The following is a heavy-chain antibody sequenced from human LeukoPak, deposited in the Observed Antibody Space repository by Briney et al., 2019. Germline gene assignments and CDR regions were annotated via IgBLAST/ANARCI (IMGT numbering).Heavy chain of an antibody. CDR3: ARQPKATRYYYYYGMDV. D-gene: IGHD5-12*01. CDR1: GGSISSSNW. V-gene: IGHV4-4*02. Sequence: SETLSLTCAVSGGSISSSNWWGWVRQPPGKGLEWIGEIYHSGSTNYNPSLKSRVTISVDKSKNQFSLKLSSVTAADTAEYYGARQPKATRYYYYYGMDVWGQGTTVTVSS. J-gene: IGHJ6*02. CDR2: IYHSGST.